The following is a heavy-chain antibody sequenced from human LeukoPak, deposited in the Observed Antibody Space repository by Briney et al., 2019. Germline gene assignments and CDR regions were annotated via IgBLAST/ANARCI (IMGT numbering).Heavy chain of an antibody. Sequence: GGSLRLSCAASGFTFSSYWMHWVRQAPGKGLVWVSRINSDGSSTNYADSVKGRFTISRDNAKNTLYLQMNSLRAEDTAVYYCAKGTMIVATIVSWDYWGQGTLVTVSS. D-gene: IGHD5-12*01. CDR1: GFTFSSYW. J-gene: IGHJ4*02. CDR3: AKGTMIVATIVSWDY. CDR2: INSDGSST. V-gene: IGHV3-74*01.